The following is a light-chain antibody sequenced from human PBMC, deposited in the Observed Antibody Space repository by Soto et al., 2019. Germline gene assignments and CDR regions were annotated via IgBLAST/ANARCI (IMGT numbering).Light chain of an antibody. J-gene: IGKJ2*01. V-gene: IGKV3-20*01. Sequence: DIVLTQSPGTLSLSPGERATLSCRASQGVSTNYVAWYQQKPGQAPRLLIYGASSRATGIPDRFSGNGSGTDFTLTISRLEPEDFAVFYCHQYGHSPYTFGQGTKLEIK. CDR2: GAS. CDR3: HQYGHSPYT. CDR1: QGVSTNY.